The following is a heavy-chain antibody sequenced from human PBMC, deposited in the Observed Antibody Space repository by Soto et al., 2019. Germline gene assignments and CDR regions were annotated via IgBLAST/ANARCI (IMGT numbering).Heavy chain of an antibody. V-gene: IGHV3-30*18. CDR3: AKVVCGPSVNDYGDYEDYYGMDV. Sequence: GGSLRLSCAASGFTFSSYGMHWVRQAPGKGLEWVAVISYDGSNKYYADSVKGRFTISRDNSKNTLYLQMNSLRAGDTAVYYCAKVVCGPSVNDYGDYEDYYGMDVWGQGTTVTVSS. D-gene: IGHD4-17*01. J-gene: IGHJ6*02. CDR1: GFTFSSYG. CDR2: ISYDGSNK.